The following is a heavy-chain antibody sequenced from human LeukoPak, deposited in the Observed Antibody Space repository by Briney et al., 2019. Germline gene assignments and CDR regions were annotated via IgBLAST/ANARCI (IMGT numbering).Heavy chain of an antibody. CDR1: GFTFSSYS. J-gene: IGHJ3*02. Sequence: GGSLRLSCAASGFTFSSYSMNWVRQAPGKGLEWVSSISSSSSYIYYADSVKGRFTISRDNAKKSLYLQMNSLRAEDTAVYYCARANPSYYDILTGTNLPAFDIWGQGTMVTVSS. CDR2: ISSSSSYI. V-gene: IGHV3-21*01. CDR3: ARANPSYYDILTGTNLPAFDI. D-gene: IGHD3-9*01.